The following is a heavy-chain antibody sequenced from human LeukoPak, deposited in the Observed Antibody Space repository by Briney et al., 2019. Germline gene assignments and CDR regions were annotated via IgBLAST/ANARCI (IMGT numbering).Heavy chain of an antibody. J-gene: IGHJ6*02. D-gene: IGHD5-18*01. CDR2: IYYSGST. CDR1: GGSISSGDYY. Sequence: SQTLSLTCTVSGGSISSGDYYWRWIRQPPGKGLEWIGYIYYSGSTYYNPSLKSRVTISVDTSKNQFSLKLSSVTTADTAVYYCARTRRGYSYGYYGMDVWGQGTTVTVSS. V-gene: IGHV4-30-4*01. CDR3: ARTRRGYSYGYYGMDV.